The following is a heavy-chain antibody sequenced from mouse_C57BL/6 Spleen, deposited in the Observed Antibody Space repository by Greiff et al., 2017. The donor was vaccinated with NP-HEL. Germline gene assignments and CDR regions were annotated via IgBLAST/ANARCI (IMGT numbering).Heavy chain of an antibody. CDR3: VRDQNYDGSSYVGFYAMDY. CDR2: IRSKSSNYAT. V-gene: IGHV10-3*01. CDR1: GFTFNTYA. D-gene: IGHD1-1*01. Sequence: EVQLVESGGGLVQPKGSLKLSCAASGFTFNTYAMHWVRQAPGKGLEWVARIRSKSSNYATYYADSVKDRFTISRDDSQSMLYLQMNNLKTEDTAMYYCVRDQNYDGSSYVGFYAMDYWGQGTSVTVSS. J-gene: IGHJ4*01.